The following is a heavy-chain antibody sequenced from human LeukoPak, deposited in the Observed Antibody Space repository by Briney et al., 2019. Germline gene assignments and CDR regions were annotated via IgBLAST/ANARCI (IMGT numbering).Heavy chain of an antibody. CDR3: ARDYCSGGGCYTDY. J-gene: IGHJ4*02. D-gene: IGHD2-15*01. CDR1: GFTFSSYE. V-gene: IGHV3-48*03. CDR2: ISSSGSTI. Sequence: GGSLRLSCAASGFTFSSYEMNWVRQAPGKGLEWVSYISSSGSTIYYADSVKGRFTISRDNAKNSLYLQMNSLRAEDTAVYYCARDYCSGGGCYTDYWRQGTLVTVSS.